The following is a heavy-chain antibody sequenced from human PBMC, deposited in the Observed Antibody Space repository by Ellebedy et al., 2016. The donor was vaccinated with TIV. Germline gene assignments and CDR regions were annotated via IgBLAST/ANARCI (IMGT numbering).Heavy chain of an antibody. Sequence: AASVKVSCKVSGYTLTELSMHWVRQAPGKGLEWMGGFDPEDDETIYAQKFQGRVTMTEDTSTDTAYMDLGSLRSEDTAVYYCATVFDGYRGLDYWGQGTLVTVSS. J-gene: IGHJ4*02. CDR3: ATVFDGYRGLDY. CDR1: GYTLTELS. V-gene: IGHV1-24*01. D-gene: IGHD5-24*01. CDR2: FDPEDDET.